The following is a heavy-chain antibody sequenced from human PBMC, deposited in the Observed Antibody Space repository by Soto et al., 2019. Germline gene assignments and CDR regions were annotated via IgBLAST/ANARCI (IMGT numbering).Heavy chain of an antibody. CDR3: ARVRRLSEYDILTGYHIFDQ. V-gene: IGHV4-61*03. D-gene: IGHD3-9*01. Sequence: LETLSLTGPVCGGSVHSGNEYRSWIRRARGQGLGWIGSTSNSGSAKYNPSLRIRVTITTDTSTNHFSLKLTSVTAADTAVYYRARVRRLSEYDILTGYHIFDQWARATLLTVSS. CDR2: TSNSGSA. J-gene: IGHJ4*02. CDR1: GGSVHSGNEY.